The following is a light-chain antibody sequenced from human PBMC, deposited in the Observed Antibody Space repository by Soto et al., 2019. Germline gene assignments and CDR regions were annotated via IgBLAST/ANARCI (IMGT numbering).Light chain of an antibody. Sequence: QSVLTQSPSASASLGASVKLTCTLSSKHSNYAIAWHQQQPEKGPRYLMNLNSDGSHTRGDGIPERFSGSSSGAVRYLTISSLQSEDEADYYCQTWGTGIVVFGGGTKVTVL. V-gene: IGLV4-69*01. J-gene: IGLJ2*01. CDR3: QTWGTGIVV. CDR1: SKHSNYA. CDR2: LNSDGSH.